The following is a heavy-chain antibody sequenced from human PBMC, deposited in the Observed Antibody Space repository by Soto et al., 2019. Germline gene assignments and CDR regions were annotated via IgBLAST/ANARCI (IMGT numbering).Heavy chain of an antibody. CDR3: ARVADEWHPHALDY. D-gene: IGHD3-3*01. J-gene: IGHJ4*02. V-gene: IGHV3-33*01. CDR2: IWVDGSNK. CDR1: GFTFSNYG. Sequence: QVHLVESGGGVVQPGRSLRLSCAASGFTFSNYGMHWARQTPGKGLEWLAIIWVDGSNKYYADSVKGRFTISGDNSKNTLYLQMTTLRAEDSAVYFCARVADEWHPHALDYWGQGTLVTVSP.